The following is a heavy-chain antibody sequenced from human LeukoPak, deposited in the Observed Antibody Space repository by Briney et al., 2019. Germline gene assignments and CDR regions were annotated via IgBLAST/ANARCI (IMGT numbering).Heavy chain of an antibody. CDR1: GFSFSSYG. D-gene: IGHD2/OR15-2a*01. J-gene: IGHJ4*02. CDR3: AKDLGVGAYLLFDYITSGLDS. Sequence: GGSLRLSCAASGFSFSSYGMHWVRQAPGKGLEWVAVISYDGSNEYFADSVKGRFTVSRDNSKDTLYLQMNSLRPEDTAVYYCAKDLGVGAYLLFDYITSGLDSWGQGTLVTVSS. CDR2: ISYDGSNE. V-gene: IGHV3-30*18.